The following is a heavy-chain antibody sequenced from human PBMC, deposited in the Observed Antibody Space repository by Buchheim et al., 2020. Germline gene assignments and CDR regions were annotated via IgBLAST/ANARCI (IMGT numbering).Heavy chain of an antibody. V-gene: IGHV3-30*18. CDR1: GFTFSSYG. Sequence: QVQLVESGGGVVQPGRSLRLSCAASGFTFSSYGMHWVRQAPGKGLEWVAVISYDGSNKYYADSVRGRFTISRDNSENTLCLQMNSPRAEDTAVYYCAKDSQWLKPEYFDCWGQGTL. J-gene: IGHJ4*02. CDR3: AKDSQWLKPEYFDC. CDR2: ISYDGSNK. D-gene: IGHD6-19*01.